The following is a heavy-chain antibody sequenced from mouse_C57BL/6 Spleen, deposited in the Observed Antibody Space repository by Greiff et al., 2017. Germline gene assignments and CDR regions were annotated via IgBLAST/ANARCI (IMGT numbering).Heavy chain of an antibody. Sequence: QVQLQQPGAELVKPGASVKMSCKASGYTFTSYWITWVKQRPGQGLEWIGDIYPGSGSTNYNEKFKSKATLTVDTSSSTAYMQLSSLTSEDSAVYYCARTGVYYGNYSTLYYFDYWGQGTTLTVSS. J-gene: IGHJ2*01. CDR2: IYPGSGST. CDR3: ARTGVYYGNYSTLYYFDY. CDR1: GYTFTSYW. V-gene: IGHV1-55*01. D-gene: IGHD2-1*01.